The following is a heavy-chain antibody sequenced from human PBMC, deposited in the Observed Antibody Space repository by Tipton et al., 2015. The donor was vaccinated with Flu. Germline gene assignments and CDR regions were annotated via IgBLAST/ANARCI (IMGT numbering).Heavy chain of an antibody. D-gene: IGHD3-16*01. CDR1: GYTFTRYG. CDR3: ADWIWGDWYYGVEV. V-gene: IGHV1-18*01. Sequence: QSGAEVKKPGASVKVSCKASGYTFTRYGISWVRQAPGQGLEWMGWIRGYNGNTNYAQEFQGRATMTTDTSTSTAYMELRSLRSDDTAVYFCADWIWGDWYYGVEVWGKGSTVTVSS. CDR2: IRGYNGNT. J-gene: IGHJ6*04.